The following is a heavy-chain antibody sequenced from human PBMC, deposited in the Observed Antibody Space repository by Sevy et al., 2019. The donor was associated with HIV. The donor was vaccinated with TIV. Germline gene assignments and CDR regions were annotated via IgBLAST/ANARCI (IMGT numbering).Heavy chain of an antibody. J-gene: IGHJ3*02. CDR2: INSDGSST. Sequence: GGSLRLSCAASGFTFSSYWMHWVRQAPGKGLVWVSRINSDGSSTSYADSVKGRFTISRDNAKNTLYLQMNSLRAEDTAVYYCARDQGGTMIVAKAAFDIWGQGTMVTVSS. CDR3: ARDQGGTMIVAKAAFDI. CDR1: GFTFSSYW. V-gene: IGHV3-74*01. D-gene: IGHD3-22*01.